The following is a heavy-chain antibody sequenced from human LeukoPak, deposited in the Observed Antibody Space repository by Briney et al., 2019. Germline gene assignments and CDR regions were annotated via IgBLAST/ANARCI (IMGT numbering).Heavy chain of an antibody. CDR3: AREGGPYRPLDY. Sequence: PSGTLSLTCGVSGGSISNTNYWTWARQPPGKGLEWIGEVNLQGSTNYNPSLMGRVAIAVDTSENHISLQLTSVTAADTAVYCAREGGPYRPLDYSGQGTLVTVSS. CDR1: GGSISNTNY. V-gene: IGHV4-4*02. CDR2: VNLQGST. J-gene: IGHJ4*02.